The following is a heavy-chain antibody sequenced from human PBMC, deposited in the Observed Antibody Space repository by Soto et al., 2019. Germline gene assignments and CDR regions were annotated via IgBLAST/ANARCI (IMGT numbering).Heavy chain of an antibody. CDR2: IYYRGSS. V-gene: IGHV4-30-4*01. CDR3: ARVEWSRYFYGMDV. CDR1: GGSISSGDYY. J-gene: IGHJ6*02. Sequence: SETLSLTCTVSGGSISSGDYYWSWIRQPPGKALEWIGHIYYRGSSYYNPSLKSRLSMSVDTSKSQFSLKLSSVTAVDTALYYCARVEWSRYFYGMDVWGPGTMVTVYS. D-gene: IGHD1-1*01.